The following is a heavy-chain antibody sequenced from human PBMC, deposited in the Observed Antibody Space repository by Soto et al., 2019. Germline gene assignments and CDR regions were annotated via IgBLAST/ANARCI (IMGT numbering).Heavy chain of an antibody. D-gene: IGHD3-22*01. CDR1: GFTFSSYG. CDR3: AKDTHYHDRSGYSIFDY. Sequence: HPGGSLRLSCAVSGFTFSSYGMHWVRQAPGKGLEWVAHISYDGSNEHYVDSVKGRFTISRDNSKNTLYLQMNSLRAEDTAVYYCAKDTHYHDRSGYSIFDYWGQGTPVPVSP. V-gene: IGHV3-30*18. CDR2: ISYDGSNE. J-gene: IGHJ4*02.